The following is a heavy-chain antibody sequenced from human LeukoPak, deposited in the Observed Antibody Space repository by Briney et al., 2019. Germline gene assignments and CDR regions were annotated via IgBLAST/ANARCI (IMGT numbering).Heavy chain of an antibody. D-gene: IGHD4-17*01. CDR1: GFTFSSYG. V-gene: IGHV3-30*02. J-gene: IGHJ6*03. CDR3: AKDGRSTVTRNYYCYYMDV. Sequence: GGSLRLSCAASGFTFSSYGMHWVRQAPGKGLEWVAFIRYDGSNKYYADSVKGRFTISRDNSKNTLYLQMNSLRAEDTAVYYCAKDGRSTVTRNYYCYYMDVWGKGTTVTVSS. CDR2: IRYDGSNK.